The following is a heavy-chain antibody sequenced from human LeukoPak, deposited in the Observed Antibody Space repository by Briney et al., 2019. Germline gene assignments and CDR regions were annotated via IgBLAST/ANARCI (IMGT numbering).Heavy chain of an antibody. D-gene: IGHD6-19*01. J-gene: IGHJ4*02. CDR3: AKDYITVAALSGDFDY. CDR2: ISSGGTT. CDR1: GFTSSSYA. Sequence: RGSLRLSCAASGFTSSSYAMSWVRQAPGKGLAWVSTISSGGTTYYADSVKGRFTISRDNSKNTLYLQMNSLRAEDTAIYYCAKDYITVAALSGDFDYWGQETLVTVSS. V-gene: IGHV3-23*01.